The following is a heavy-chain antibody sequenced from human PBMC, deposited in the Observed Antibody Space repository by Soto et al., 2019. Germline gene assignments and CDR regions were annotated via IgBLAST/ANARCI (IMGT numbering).Heavy chain of an antibody. D-gene: IGHD1-7*01. CDR1: GGTFSSYA. CDR2: IIPIFGTA. Sequence: GASVKVSCKASGGTFSSYAINWVRQAPGQGLQWMGGIIPIFGTANYAQKFQGRVTITADESTSTAYMELSSLRSEDTAVYYCARDVTGNWNYVRGPSWFDPWGQGTLVTVSS. CDR3: ARDVTGNWNYVRGPSWFDP. J-gene: IGHJ5*02. V-gene: IGHV1-69*13.